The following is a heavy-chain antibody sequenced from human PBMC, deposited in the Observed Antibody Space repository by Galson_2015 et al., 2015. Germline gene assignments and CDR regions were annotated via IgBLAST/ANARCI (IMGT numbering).Heavy chain of an antibody. V-gene: IGHV3-23*01. CDR2: ISGSGGST. CDR1: GFTFSSYA. D-gene: IGHD3-22*01. J-gene: IGHJ4*02. CDR3: AKRSDSSGYYTL. Sequence: SLRLSCAASGFTFSSYAMSWVRQAPGKGLEWVSAISGSGGSTYYADSVKGRLTISRDNSKNTLYLQMNSLRAEDTAVYYCAKRSDSSGYYTLWGQGTLVTVSS.